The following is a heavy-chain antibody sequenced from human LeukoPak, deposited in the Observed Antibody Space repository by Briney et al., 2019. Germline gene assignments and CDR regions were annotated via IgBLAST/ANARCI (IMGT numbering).Heavy chain of an antibody. Sequence: GGALVPSFASSGWIFSSYVMHWDRPSPGGGLEGVSTKDGSGGSTFHADTVRGRFTIYRANSKNALFLKIHSLRAEDSAIYYSVKEEGPYNNFDHWGQGTLVTVSS. V-gene: IGHV3-23*01. CDR2: KDGSGGST. CDR3: VKEEGPYNNFDH. D-gene: IGHD5-24*01. CDR1: GWIFSSYV. J-gene: IGHJ5*02.